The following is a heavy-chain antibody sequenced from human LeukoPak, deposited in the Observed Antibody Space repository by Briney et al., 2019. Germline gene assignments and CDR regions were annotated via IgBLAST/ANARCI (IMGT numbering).Heavy chain of an antibody. D-gene: IGHD3-22*01. J-gene: IGHJ4*02. V-gene: IGHV3-48*01. CDR3: ARNYYDSSAYYYFDY. CDR2: ISSSSSTI. CDR1: GFTFSSYS. Sequence: GGSLRLSCAASGFTFSSYSMNWVRQAPGKGLEWVSYISSSSSTIYYADSVKGRFTISRDNSKNTLYLQMNSLRAEDTAVYYCARNYYDSSAYYYFDYWGQGTQVTVSS.